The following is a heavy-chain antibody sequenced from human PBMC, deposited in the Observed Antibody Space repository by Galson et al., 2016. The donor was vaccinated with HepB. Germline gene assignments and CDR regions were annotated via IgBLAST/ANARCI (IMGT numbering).Heavy chain of an antibody. CDR1: GGSISSGGYY. J-gene: IGHJ4*02. CDR3: SRGGRKGLWGYYFDY. CDR2: IYHLGHT. Sequence: TLSLTCTVSGGSISSGGYYWSWIRQHPGKGLEWIGYIYHLGHTYFNPSLKSRVTMSVEASKNQFSLTLRSVTAADTAVYYCSRGGRKGLWGYYFDYWGQGTLVPVSS. D-gene: IGHD5-18*01. V-gene: IGHV4-31*03.